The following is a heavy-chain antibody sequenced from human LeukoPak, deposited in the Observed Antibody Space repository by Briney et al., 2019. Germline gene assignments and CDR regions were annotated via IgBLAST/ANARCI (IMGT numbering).Heavy chain of an antibody. CDR2: IYTSGST. CDR1: GGSISSGSYY. Sequence: SETLSLTCTVSGGSISSGSYYWSWIRQPAGKGLEWIGRIYTSGSTNYNPSLKSRVTISVDTSKNQFSLKLNSVTAADTAVYYCARHFGGSGSYSAFDIWGQGTMVTVSS. D-gene: IGHD3-10*01. J-gene: IGHJ3*02. CDR3: ARHFGGSGSYSAFDI. V-gene: IGHV4-61*02.